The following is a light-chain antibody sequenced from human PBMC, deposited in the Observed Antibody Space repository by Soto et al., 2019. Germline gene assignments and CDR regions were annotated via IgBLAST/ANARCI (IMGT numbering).Light chain of an antibody. Sequence: EIVMTPSLATLSVSPCERATLSCRASQSVSSNLAWYQQKPGQAPRLLIYGASNRATGIPDRFSGSGSGTDFTLTISRLEPEDFAVYYCQQYGSSGTFGQGTKVDIK. V-gene: IGKV3-20*01. CDR1: QSVSSN. CDR2: GAS. J-gene: IGKJ1*01. CDR3: QQYGSSGT.